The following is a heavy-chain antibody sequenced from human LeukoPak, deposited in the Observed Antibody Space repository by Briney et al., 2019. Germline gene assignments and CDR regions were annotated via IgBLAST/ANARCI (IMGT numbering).Heavy chain of an antibody. V-gene: IGHV4-30-4*08. CDR3: ARDVQGWGSGYAFDV. CDR1: GGSISSGDYY. D-gene: IGHD2-15*01. Sequence: SETLSLTCTVSGGSISSGDYYWSWIRQSPEKGLEWIGYIYYSGSTYYNPSLKSRVTISLDASKNQFSLKLSSVTAADTAVYYCARDVQGWGSGYAFDVWGQGTMVTVSS. CDR2: IYYSGST. J-gene: IGHJ3*01.